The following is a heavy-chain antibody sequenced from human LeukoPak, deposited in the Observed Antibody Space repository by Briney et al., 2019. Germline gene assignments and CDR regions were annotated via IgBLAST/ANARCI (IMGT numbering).Heavy chain of an antibody. CDR3: PKLGPVVPAAWPNWFDP. J-gene: IGHJ5*02. Sequence: PGGSLRLSCAASGFTFSSYGMHWVRQAPGKGLEWVAFIRYDGSNKYYADSVKGRFTISRDNSKNTLYLQMNSLRAEDTAVYYCPKLGPVVPAAWPNWFDPWGQGTLVTVSS. CDR1: GFTFSSYG. CDR2: IRYDGSNK. D-gene: IGHD2-2*01. V-gene: IGHV3-30*02.